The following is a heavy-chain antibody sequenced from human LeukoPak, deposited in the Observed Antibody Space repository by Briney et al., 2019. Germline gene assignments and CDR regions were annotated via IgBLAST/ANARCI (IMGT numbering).Heavy chain of an antibody. V-gene: IGHV4-59*08. D-gene: IGHD4-17*01. Sequence: SETLSLTCTVSGGSISSYYWSWIRQPPGKGLEWIGYIYYSGSTNYNPSLKSRVTISVDTSKNQFSLKLSSVTAADTAVYYCASRPLSAVTTNFDYWGQGTLVTVSS. CDR1: GGSISSYY. J-gene: IGHJ4*02. CDR2: IYYSGST. CDR3: ASRPLSAVTTNFDY.